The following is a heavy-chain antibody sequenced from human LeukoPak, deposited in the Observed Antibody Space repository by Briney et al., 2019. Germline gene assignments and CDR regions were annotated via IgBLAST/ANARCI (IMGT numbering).Heavy chain of an antibody. J-gene: IGHJ4*02. V-gene: IGHV4-39*01. Sequence: SETLSLTCTVSGASISSSSYYWGWIRQPPGKGLEWIGSIYYSGSTYYNPSLKSRVTISVDTSKNQFSLKLSSVTAADTAVYYCARRWGWELPDYWGQGTLVTVSS. CDR3: ARRWGWELPDY. CDR1: GASISSSSYY. CDR2: IYYSGST. D-gene: IGHD1-26*01.